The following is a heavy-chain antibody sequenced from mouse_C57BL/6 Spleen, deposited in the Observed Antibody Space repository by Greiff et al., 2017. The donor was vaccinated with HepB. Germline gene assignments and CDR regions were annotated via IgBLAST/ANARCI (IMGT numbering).Heavy chain of an antibody. CDR1: GFTFSDYG. CDR2: ISSGSSTI. J-gene: IGHJ4*01. V-gene: IGHV5-17*01. Sequence: DVMLVESGGGLVKPGGSLKLSCAASGFTFSDYGMHWVRQAPEKGLEWVAYISSGSSTIYYADTVKGRFTISRDNAKNTLFLQMTSLRSEDTAMYYCASLGSRDAMDYWGQGTSVTVSS. D-gene: IGHD1-1*01. CDR3: ASLGSRDAMDY.